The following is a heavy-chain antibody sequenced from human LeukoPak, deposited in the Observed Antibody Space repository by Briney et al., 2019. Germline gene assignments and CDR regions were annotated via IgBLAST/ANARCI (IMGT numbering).Heavy chain of an antibody. CDR3: ARLVGVSPLDY. D-gene: IGHD3-16*01. CDR1: GFTFRSYA. CDR2: ISGSPDNT. Sequence: PGGSLRLSCVVSGFTFRSYAMYGVRQAPGKGLEWVSEISGSPDNTYYADSVKGRFATSRDDSRNTLYLQMNSLRAEDTAVYYCARLVGVSPLDYWGQGTPVTVSS. V-gene: IGHV3-23*01. J-gene: IGHJ4*02.